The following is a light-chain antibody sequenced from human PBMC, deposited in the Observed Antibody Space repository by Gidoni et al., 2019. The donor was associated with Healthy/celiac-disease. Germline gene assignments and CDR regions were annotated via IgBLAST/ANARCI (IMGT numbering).Light chain of an antibody. V-gene: IGKV2-30*01. CDR1: QSLVYSDGHTY. CDR3: MQGTHWPPV. CDR2: KVS. Sequence: DVVMTQSPLSLPVTLGQPASISCRSSQSLVYSDGHTYLNWFQQRPGQSPRRLIYKVSNRDSGVPDRFSGSGSGTDFTLKISRVEAEDVGVYYCMQGTHWPPVFGQGTRLEIK. J-gene: IGKJ5*01.